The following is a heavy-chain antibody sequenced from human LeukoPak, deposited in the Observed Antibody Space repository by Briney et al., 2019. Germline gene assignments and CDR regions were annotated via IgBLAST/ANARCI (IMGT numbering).Heavy chain of an antibody. CDR1: GGSFSGYY. Sequence: SETLSLTCAVYGGSFSGYYWSWIRQRPGMGLEWLGYIYYSGSTYYNPSLKSRVSISLDTSKNQLSLKLSSVTAADTAVYYCARDYYDSSGSIYNWFDPWGQGTLVTVSS. CDR2: IYYSGST. V-gene: IGHV4-31*11. CDR3: ARDYYDSSGSIYNWFDP. D-gene: IGHD3-22*01. J-gene: IGHJ5*02.